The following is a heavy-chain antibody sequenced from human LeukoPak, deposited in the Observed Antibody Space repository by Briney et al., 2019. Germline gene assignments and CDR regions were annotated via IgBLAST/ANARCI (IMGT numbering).Heavy chain of an antibody. V-gene: IGHV3-23*01. CDR1: GFTFSSFE. CDR2: ISGSGSSA. D-gene: IGHD6-19*01. CDR3: AKTGYSSGWYRIWDY. J-gene: IGHJ4*02. Sequence: PGGSLRLSCAASGFTFSSFEMSWVRQAPGKGLEWVSAISGSGSSAYYADSVKGRFTISRDNSRTSLSLQMNSLRAGDTALYYCAKTGYSSGWYRIWDYWGQGTLVTVSS.